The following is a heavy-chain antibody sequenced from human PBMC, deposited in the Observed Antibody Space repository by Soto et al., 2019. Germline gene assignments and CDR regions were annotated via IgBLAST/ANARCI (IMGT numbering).Heavy chain of an antibody. Sequence: QVQLQESGPGLVKPSGTLSLTCAVSGDSISSDKWWSWVRQPPGKGLEWIGEIHHSGRTNYNPSLXXRVTILVEKSKNQVSPELSSMTAADTAVYYCARGGDWQFDYWGQGTLVTVSS. CDR2: IHHSGRT. CDR3: ARGGDWQFDY. CDR1: GDSISSDKW. V-gene: IGHV4-4*02. D-gene: IGHD2-21*02. J-gene: IGHJ4*02.